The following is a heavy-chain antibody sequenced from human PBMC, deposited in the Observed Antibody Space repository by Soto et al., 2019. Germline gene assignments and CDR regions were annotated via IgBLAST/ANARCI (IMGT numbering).Heavy chain of an antibody. D-gene: IGHD6-13*01. Sequence: PSETLSLTCTVSCGSISSGGYYWSWIRQHPGKGLEWIGYIYYSGSTYYNPSLKSRVTISVDTSKNQFSLKLSSVTAADTAVYYCARDGGAAAGTRGRWFDPWGQGTLVTVSS. CDR1: CGSISSGGYY. J-gene: IGHJ5*02. V-gene: IGHV4-31*03. CDR3: ARDGGAAAGTRGRWFDP. CDR2: IYYSGST.